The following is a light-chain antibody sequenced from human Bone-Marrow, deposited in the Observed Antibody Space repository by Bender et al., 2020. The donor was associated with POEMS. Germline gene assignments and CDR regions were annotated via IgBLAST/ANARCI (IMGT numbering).Light chain of an antibody. V-gene: IGLV2-8*01. CDR1: SSDVGGYNY. J-gene: IGLJ3*02. CDR2: EVN. Sequence: QSALTQPPSASGSPGQSVTISCTGTSSDVGGYNYVSWYQHPPGKAPKLMIYEVNRRPSVVPDRFSGSKSGNTASLTVSGLQAEDEADYYCSSYAGNNNLVFGGGTKLTVL. CDR3: SSYAGNNNLV.